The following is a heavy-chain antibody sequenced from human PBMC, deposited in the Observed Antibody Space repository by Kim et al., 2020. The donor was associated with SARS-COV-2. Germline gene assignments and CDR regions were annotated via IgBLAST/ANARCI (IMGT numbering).Heavy chain of an antibody. CDR3: AHLRGHYDSSGYFRAYFDY. CDR1: GFSLSTSGVG. D-gene: IGHD3-22*01. Sequence: SGPTLVKPPQTLTLTCTFSGFSLSTSGVGVGWIRQPPGKALEWLALIYWDDDKRYSPSLKSRLTITKDTSKNQVVLTMTNMDPVDTATYYCAHLRGHYDSSGYFRAYFDYWGQGTLVTVSS. J-gene: IGHJ4*02. CDR2: IYWDDDK. V-gene: IGHV2-5*02.